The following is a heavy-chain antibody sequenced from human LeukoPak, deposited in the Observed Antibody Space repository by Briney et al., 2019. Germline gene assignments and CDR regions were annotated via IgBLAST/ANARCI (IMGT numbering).Heavy chain of an antibody. V-gene: IGHV3-30*18. CDR3: AKDDLATTGDY. Sequence: GGSLRLSCAAAGFTFSSYGMHWVRQAPGKGLEWVAVISYDGGNKYYADSVKGRFIISRDNSKDTLYLQMNSLRAKDTAVYYCAKDDLATTGDYWGQGTLVTVS. CDR1: GFTFSSYG. J-gene: IGHJ4*02. D-gene: IGHD1-1*01. CDR2: ISYDGGNK.